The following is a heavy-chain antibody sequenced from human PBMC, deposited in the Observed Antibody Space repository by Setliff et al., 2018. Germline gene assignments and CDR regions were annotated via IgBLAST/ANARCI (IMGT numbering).Heavy chain of an antibody. D-gene: IGHD3-9*01. CDR2: INHSGST. J-gene: IGHJ6*03. CDR3: ARGRYFDWLLYYYMDV. CDR1: GGSFSDYY. Sequence: SETLSLTCAASGGSFSDYYWTWIRQPPGKGLEWIGEINHSGSTNCKPSLKSRVTISVDTSKNQFSLKLSSVTAADTAVYYCARGRYFDWLLYYYMDVWGKGTTVTVSS. V-gene: IGHV4-34*01.